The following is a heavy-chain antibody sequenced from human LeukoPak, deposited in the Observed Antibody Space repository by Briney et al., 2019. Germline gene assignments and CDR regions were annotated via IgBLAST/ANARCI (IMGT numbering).Heavy chain of an antibody. V-gene: IGHV3-30*04. Sequence: GGSLRLSCAASGFTFSNYVIHWVRQAPGKGLEWVTVISYDGSTKNDADSVKGRFTISRDNSKNTVFLEMNSQRPEDTAVYYCAKDRIGYCSGGRCSDACDIWGQGTMVTVSS. CDR2: ISYDGSTK. J-gene: IGHJ3*02. CDR3: AKDRIGYCSGGRCSDACDI. D-gene: IGHD2-15*01. CDR1: GFTFSNYV.